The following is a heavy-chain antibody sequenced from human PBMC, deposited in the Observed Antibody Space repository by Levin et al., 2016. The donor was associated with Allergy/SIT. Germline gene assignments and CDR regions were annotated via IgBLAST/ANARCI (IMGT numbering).Heavy chain of an antibody. CDR2: IYYSGST. D-gene: IGHD3-3*01. Sequence: SETLSLTCTVSGGSTSSSSYYWGWIRQPPGKGLEWIGSIYYSGSTYYNPSLKSRVTISVDTSKNQFSLKLSSVTAADTAVYYCARTRGVVLPFDYWGQGTLVTVSS. CDR3: ARTRGVVLPFDY. V-gene: IGHV4-39*01. CDR1: GGSTSSSSYY. J-gene: IGHJ4*02.